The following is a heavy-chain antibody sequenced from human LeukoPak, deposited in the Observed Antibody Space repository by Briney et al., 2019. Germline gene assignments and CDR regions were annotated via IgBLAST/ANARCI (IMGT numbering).Heavy chain of an antibody. CDR3: ARDLRDAFDI. CDR1: GFTISSNY. D-gene: IGHD5/OR15-5a*01. CDR2: LHSGGHT. Sequence: GGSLRLSCAASGFTISSNYLSWVRQAPGKGLVWISALHSGGHTFYADSVKGRFTISRDNAKNSLYLQMNSLRAEDTAVYYCARDLRDAFDIWGQGTMVTVSS. J-gene: IGHJ3*02. V-gene: IGHV3-66*01.